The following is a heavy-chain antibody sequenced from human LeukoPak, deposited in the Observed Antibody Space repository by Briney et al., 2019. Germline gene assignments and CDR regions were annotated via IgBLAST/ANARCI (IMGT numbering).Heavy chain of an antibody. V-gene: IGHV3-7*03. Sequence: GGSLRLSCAASGFTFSRYWMTWVRQAPGKGPEWVANIKQDGSEEYYVDSVKGRFTISRDNAKNSLYLQMSGLRAEDTAMYYCVRDADFYKGDYWGQGTLVTVSS. CDR3: VRDADFYKGDY. CDR2: IKQDGSEE. D-gene: IGHD5-24*01. CDR1: GFTFSRYW. J-gene: IGHJ4*02.